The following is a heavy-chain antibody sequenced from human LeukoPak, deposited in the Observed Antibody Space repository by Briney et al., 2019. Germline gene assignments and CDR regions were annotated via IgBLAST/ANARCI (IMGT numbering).Heavy chain of an antibody. Sequence: SQTLSLTCAVSGGSISSGGYSWSWIRQPPGKGLEWIGYIYYSGSTYYNPSLKSRVTISVDTSKNQFSLKLSSVTAADTAVYYCARGNGDVDWYFDLWGRGTLVTVSS. CDR2: IYYSGST. V-gene: IGHV4-30-4*07. J-gene: IGHJ2*01. CDR3: ARGNGDVDWYFDL. D-gene: IGHD4-17*01. CDR1: GGSISSGGYS.